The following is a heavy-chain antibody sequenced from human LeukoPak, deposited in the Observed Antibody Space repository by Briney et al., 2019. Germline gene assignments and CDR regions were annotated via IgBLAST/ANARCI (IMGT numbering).Heavy chain of an antibody. V-gene: IGHV3-21*01. CDR2: ISSNSGYK. CDR1: GFTFSRYT. D-gene: IGHD6-13*01. Sequence: GGSLRLSCAASGFTFSRYTINWVRQAPGKGLEWVSSISSNSGYKKYADSLKGRFTISRDNAKNSLFLQMNSLRAEDTAVYYCARDPHSSSWYYYYMDVWGKGTTVTVSS. CDR3: ARDPHSSSWYYYYMDV. J-gene: IGHJ6*03.